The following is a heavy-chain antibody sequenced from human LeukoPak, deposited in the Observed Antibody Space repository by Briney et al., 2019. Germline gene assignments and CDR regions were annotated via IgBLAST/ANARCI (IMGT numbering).Heavy chain of an antibody. CDR1: GGSISSSSYY. CDR3: ARQRGHYDSSGYYDY. D-gene: IGHD3-22*01. CDR2: IYYSGST. Sequence: SETLSLTCTVSGGSISSSSYYWSWIRQPPGKGLEWIGYIYYSGSTNYNPSLKSRVTISVDTSKNQFSLKLSSVTAADTAVYYCARQRGHYDSSGYYDYWGQGTLVTVSS. V-gene: IGHV4-61*05. J-gene: IGHJ4*02.